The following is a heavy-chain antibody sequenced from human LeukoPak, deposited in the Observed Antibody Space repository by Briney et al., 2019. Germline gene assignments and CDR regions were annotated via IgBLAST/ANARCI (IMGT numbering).Heavy chain of an antibody. Sequence: GGSLRLSCAASGFTFSSYWMSWVRQAPGKGLEWVANIKQDGSERYYVDSVKGRFTNPRDNAKNSLYLQMNSLRAEDTAVYYCARGQWLVIELVDYWGQGTLVTVSS. CDR3: ARGQWLVIELVDY. CDR2: IKQDGSER. D-gene: IGHD6-19*01. J-gene: IGHJ4*02. CDR1: GFTFSSYW. V-gene: IGHV3-7*04.